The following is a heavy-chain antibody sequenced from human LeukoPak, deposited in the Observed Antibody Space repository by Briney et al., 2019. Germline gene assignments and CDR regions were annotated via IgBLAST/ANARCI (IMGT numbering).Heavy chain of an antibody. CDR3: ASSTYCGGDCFWDYWYFDL. J-gene: IGHJ2*01. CDR2: IIPIFGTA. D-gene: IGHD2-21*02. CDR1: GGXFSSYA. V-gene: IGHV1-69*13. Sequence: PRASVKVSCKASGGXFSSYAISWVRQAPGQGLEWMGGIIPIFGTANYAQKFQGRVTITADESTSTAYMELSSLRSEDTAVYYCASSTYCGGDCFWDYWYFDLWGRGILVTVSS.